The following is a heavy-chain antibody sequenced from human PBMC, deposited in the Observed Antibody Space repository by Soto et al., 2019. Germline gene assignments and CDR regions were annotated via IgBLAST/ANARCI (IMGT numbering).Heavy chain of an antibody. V-gene: IGHV1-46*01. CDR1: GYTFTSYN. J-gene: IGHJ5*02. CDR2: INPRGFFT. D-gene: IGHD3-10*01. Sequence: QVQLVQSGAEVKKPGASVQVSCQASGYTFTSYNINWVRQAPGQGLEWVGMINPRGFFTTYARKFRGIVTMTGDTSTCVVYRELTNLRSDDTAMYYCAGAVGRFGELFWFDPLGEGTLVSFSS. CDR3: AGAVGRFGELFWFDP.